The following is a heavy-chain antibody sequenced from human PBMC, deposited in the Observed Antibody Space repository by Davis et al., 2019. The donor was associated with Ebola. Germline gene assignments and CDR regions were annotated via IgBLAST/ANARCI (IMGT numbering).Heavy chain of an antibody. D-gene: IGHD3/OR15-3a*01. Sequence: GGSLRLSCAASGFTFSSHAMSWVRQAPGKGPEWVAIIKPDEGEKYYVDSVKGRFTISRDNAKNSLFLQMDSLRDEDTALYYCASGDGRGRAYDMDVWGQGTTVTVSS. V-gene: IGHV3-7*03. J-gene: IGHJ6*02. CDR1: GFTFSSHA. CDR2: IKPDEGEK. CDR3: ASGDGRGRAYDMDV.